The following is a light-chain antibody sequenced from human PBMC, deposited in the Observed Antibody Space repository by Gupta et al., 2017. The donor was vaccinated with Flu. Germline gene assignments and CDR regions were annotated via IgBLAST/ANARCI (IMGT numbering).Light chain of an antibody. V-gene: IGKV1-5*03. CDR1: QTISTW. CDR2: KAS. CDR3: QHYNTYPWT. J-gene: IGKJ1*01. Sequence: DIQMTQSPSTLSASVGDRVTITCRASQTISTWLAWYQQKPGIAPSLLIYKASTLESGVPSRFSGSGSGTEFILTISSLQPDDFATYYCQHYNTYPWTFGQGTKVEIK.